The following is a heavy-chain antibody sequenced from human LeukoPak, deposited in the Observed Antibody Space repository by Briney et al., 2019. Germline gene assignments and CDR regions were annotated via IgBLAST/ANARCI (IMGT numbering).Heavy chain of an antibody. Sequence: PSETLSLTCTVSGGSISSYYWSWIRQPPGKGLEGMGYIYYSGSTNYNLSLKSRVTISVDTSKNQFSLKLSSVTAADTAVYYCASTTRVAPDGRAEYFQHWGQGTLVIVSS. CDR3: ASTTRVAPDGRAEYFQH. CDR1: GGSISSYY. D-gene: IGHD5-24*01. J-gene: IGHJ1*01. CDR2: IYYSGST. V-gene: IGHV4-59*01.